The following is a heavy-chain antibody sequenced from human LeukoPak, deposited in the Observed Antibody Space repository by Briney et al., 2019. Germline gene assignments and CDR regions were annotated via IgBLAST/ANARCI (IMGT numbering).Heavy chain of an antibody. CDR3: ARDVKRWLQLRFFDY. V-gene: IGHV4-39*07. D-gene: IGHD5-24*01. CDR2: IHYRGFT. CDR1: GGSITRDHDY. Sequence: PSETLSLTCTVSGGSITRDHDYWAWIRQPPGKGLEWVGSIHYRGFTWDNPSLKSRVTMSVDTSKNQFSLKLSSVTAADTAVYYCARDVKRWLQLRFFDYWGQGTLVTVSS. J-gene: IGHJ4*02.